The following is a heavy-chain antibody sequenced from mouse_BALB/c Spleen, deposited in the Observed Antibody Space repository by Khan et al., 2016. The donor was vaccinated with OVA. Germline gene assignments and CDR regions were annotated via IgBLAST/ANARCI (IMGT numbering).Heavy chain of an antibody. CDR2: IDPENGNT. D-gene: IGHD2-3*01. CDR3: TRDGYSPWFAY. CDR1: GFNIKDYY. J-gene: IGHJ3*01. V-gene: IGHV14-1*02. Sequence: VQLQQSGAELVRPGALVKLSCKASGFNIKDYYMHWVKQRPEQGLVWIGRIDPENGNTIYDPKFQGKASITSDTSSNTAYLQLSSLTSEDTAVYYCTRDGYSPWFAYWGRGTLVTVSA.